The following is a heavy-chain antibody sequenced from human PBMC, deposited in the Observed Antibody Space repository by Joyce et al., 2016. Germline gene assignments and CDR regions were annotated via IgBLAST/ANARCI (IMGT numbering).Heavy chain of an antibody. CDR1: GGSISSSSYY. V-gene: IGHV4-39*07. D-gene: IGHD3-10*01. Sequence: QLQLQESGPGLVKPSETLSLTCTVSGGSISSSSYYWGWIRQPPGKGLEWMGSIYYSGSTYYNPSLKSRVTISVDTSKNQISLKLSSVTAADTAVYYCARDVLMVRGPLDYWGQGTLVSVSS. CDR3: ARDVLMVRGPLDY. CDR2: IYYSGST. J-gene: IGHJ4*02.